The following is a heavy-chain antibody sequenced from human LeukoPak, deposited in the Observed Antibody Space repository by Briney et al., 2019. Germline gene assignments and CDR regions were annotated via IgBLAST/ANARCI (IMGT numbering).Heavy chain of an antibody. Sequence: GRSLRLSCAASGFTFSSSGMHWVRQAPGKGLEWVAVIWSNGRNKYYADSVRGRFTFSRDNSRNTLHLQMNSLRAEDTAVYSCAKASLRYFDWFSDYWGQGTLVTVSS. J-gene: IGHJ4*02. CDR2: IWSNGRNK. CDR3: AKASLRYFDWFSDY. D-gene: IGHD3-9*01. CDR1: GFTFSSSG. V-gene: IGHV3-33*06.